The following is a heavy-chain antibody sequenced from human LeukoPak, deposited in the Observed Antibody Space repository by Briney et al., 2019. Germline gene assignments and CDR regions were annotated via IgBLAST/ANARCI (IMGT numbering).Heavy chain of an antibody. D-gene: IGHD5-18*01. CDR2: IIPIFGTA. J-gene: IGHJ4*02. CDR3: ARDPVDTAMVRFDY. V-gene: IGHV1-69*01. CDR1: GGTFSSYA. Sequence: GASVKVSCKASGGTFSSYAISWVRQAPGQGLEWMGGIIPIFGTANYAQKFQGRVTITADESTSTAYMELSSLRAEDTAVYYCARDPVDTAMVRFDYWGQGTLVTVSS.